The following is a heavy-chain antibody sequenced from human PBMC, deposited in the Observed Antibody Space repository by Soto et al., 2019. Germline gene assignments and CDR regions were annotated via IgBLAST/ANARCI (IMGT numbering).Heavy chain of an antibody. V-gene: IGHV2-5*02. CDR3: APSRYYYDSSGYPNWFDP. Sequence: QITLKESGPTLVKPTQTLTLTCTFSGFSLSTSGVGVGWIRQPPGKALKWLALIYWDDDKRYSPSLKSRLTITKDTPKTQVVLTMTNMDPVDTATYYCAPSRYYYDSSGYPNWFDPWGQGTLVTVSS. CDR1: GFSLSTSGVG. J-gene: IGHJ5*02. CDR2: IYWDDDK. D-gene: IGHD3-22*01.